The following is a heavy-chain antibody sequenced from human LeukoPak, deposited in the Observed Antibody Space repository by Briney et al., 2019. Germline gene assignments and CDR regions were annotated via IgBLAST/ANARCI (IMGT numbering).Heavy chain of an antibody. CDR1: GGSISSYY. J-gene: IGHJ4*02. CDR2: IYYSGST. D-gene: IGHD6-13*01. Sequence: SETLSLTCIVSGGSISSYYWSWIRQPPGKGLEWIGYIYYSGSTNYNPSLKSRVTISVDTSKNQFSLKLSSVTAADTAVYYCARGLMVAIAGRGEFHYWGQGTLVTVSS. V-gene: IGHV4-59*01. CDR3: ARGLMVAIAGRGEFHY.